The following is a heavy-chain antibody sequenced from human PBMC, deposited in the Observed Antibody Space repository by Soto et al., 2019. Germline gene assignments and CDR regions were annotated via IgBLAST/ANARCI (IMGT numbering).Heavy chain of an antibody. CDR1: GDSISSADYF. V-gene: IGHV4-30-4*01. CDR2: ISSSGRT. Sequence: SETLSLTCTVSGDSISSADYFWSWIRQPPGKGLEWIGYISSSGRTYYNPSLESRLVISLETSKNRFFLKLNSVTAADTAVFYCARASGDSSGYSFHLWGQGTQVTVSS. D-gene: IGHD3-22*01. J-gene: IGHJ4*02. CDR3: ARASGDSSGYSFHL.